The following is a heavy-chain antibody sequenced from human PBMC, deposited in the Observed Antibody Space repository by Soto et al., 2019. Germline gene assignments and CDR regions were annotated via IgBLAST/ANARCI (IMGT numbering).Heavy chain of an antibody. Sequence: EVQLVESGGGLVQPGGSLRLSCAASGFTFSSYEMNWVRQAPGKGLEWVSYISSSNSTIYYADSVKGRFTISRDNANNSLYLQMNRLRAEDTAIYYWARATWIMVRGVYGMDVWGQGTTVTVSS. CDR2: ISSSNSTI. CDR3: ARATWIMVRGVYGMDV. D-gene: IGHD3-10*01. V-gene: IGHV3-48*03. J-gene: IGHJ6*02. CDR1: GFTFSSYE.